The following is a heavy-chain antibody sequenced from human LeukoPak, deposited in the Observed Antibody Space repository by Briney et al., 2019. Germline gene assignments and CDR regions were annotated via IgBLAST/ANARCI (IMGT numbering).Heavy chain of an antibody. D-gene: IGHD2-15*01. J-gene: IGHJ3*02. CDR2: VSRSGDYT. Sequence: GGSLRLSCAASGFTFSNYAMTWVRQAPGKGLEWVSTVSRSGDYTYNGDSVKGRFTISRDNFKNTLYLQMNSLRVEDTAVYYCAKDGNAFDIWGQGTMVTVSS. CDR3: AKDGNAFDI. V-gene: IGHV3-23*01. CDR1: GFTFSNYA.